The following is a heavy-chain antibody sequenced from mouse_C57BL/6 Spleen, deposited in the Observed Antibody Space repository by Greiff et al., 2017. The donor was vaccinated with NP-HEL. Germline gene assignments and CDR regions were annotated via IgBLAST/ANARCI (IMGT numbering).Heavy chain of an antibody. Sequence: QVQLQQPGAELVKPGASVKVSCKASGYTFTSYWMHWVKQRPGQGLEWIGRIHPSDSDTNYNQKFKGKATLTVDKSSSTAYMQLSSLTSEDSAVYYCAILRCYYDGSSWYFDVWGTGTTVTVSS. J-gene: IGHJ1*03. CDR1: GYTFTSYW. D-gene: IGHD1-1*01. V-gene: IGHV1-74*01. CDR2: IHPSDSDT. CDR3: AILRCYYDGSSWYFDV.